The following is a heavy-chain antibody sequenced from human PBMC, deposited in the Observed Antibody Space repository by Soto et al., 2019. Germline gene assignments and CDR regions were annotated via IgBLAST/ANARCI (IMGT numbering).Heavy chain of an antibody. Sequence: SETLSLTCTVSGGSISSYYWSWIRQPPGKGLEWIGYIYYSGSTNYNPSLKSRVTISVDTSKNQFSLKLSSVTAADTAVYYCAGYCSSTSCWGRWFDPWGKGTLVTVS. CDR3: AGYCSSTSCWGRWFDP. V-gene: IGHV4-59*01. CDR1: GGSISSYY. J-gene: IGHJ5*02. D-gene: IGHD2-2*01. CDR2: IYYSGST.